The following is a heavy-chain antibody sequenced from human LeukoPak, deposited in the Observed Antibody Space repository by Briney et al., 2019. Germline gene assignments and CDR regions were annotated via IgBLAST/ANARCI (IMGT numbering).Heavy chain of an antibody. V-gene: IGHV3-23*01. CDR1: GFTFSSYA. CDR2: ISGSGGST. CDR3: AKDQIAAAGPPSIFDY. Sequence: GSLRLSCAASGFTFSSYAMSWVRQAPGKGLEWVSAISGSGGSTYYADSVKGRFTISRDNSKNTLYLQMNSLRAEDTAVYYCAKDQIAAAGPPSIFDYWGQGTLVTVSS. J-gene: IGHJ4*02. D-gene: IGHD6-13*01.